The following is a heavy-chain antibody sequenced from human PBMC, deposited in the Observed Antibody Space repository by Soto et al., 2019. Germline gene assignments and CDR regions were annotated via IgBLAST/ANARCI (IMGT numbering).Heavy chain of an antibody. V-gene: IGHV1-46*01. CDR1: GYTFTSYY. J-gene: IGHJ5*02. CDR3: ARDRGSSFRFDP. D-gene: IGHD6-13*01. Sequence: AAVKVSCKASGYTFTSYYMHWVRQAPGQGLEWMGIINPSGGSTSYAQKFQGRVTMTRDPSTSTVYMELSSLRPAATAVYYCARDRGSSFRFDPWRQGTLVTV. CDR2: INPSGGST.